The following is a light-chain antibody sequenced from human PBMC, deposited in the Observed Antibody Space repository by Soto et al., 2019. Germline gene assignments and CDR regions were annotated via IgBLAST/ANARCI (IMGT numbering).Light chain of an antibody. J-gene: IGLJ3*02. CDR2: SSD. CDR1: TSNIGSKS. CDR3: AAWDDSLNGWV. V-gene: IGLV1-44*01. Sequence: QSVLTQPPSASGTPGQRVTISCSGSTSNIGSKSVNWYQQLPGTAPKLLLYSSDRRPSGVPDRFSGSKSGTSASLAINGLQPEDEADYYCAAWDDSLNGWVFGGGTKLTVL.